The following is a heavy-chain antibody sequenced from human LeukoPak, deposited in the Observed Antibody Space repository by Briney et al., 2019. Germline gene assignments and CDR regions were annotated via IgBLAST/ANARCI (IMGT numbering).Heavy chain of an antibody. CDR3: AKDTYDSRGYYPWDH. V-gene: IGHV4-38-2*02. D-gene: IGHD3-22*01. CDR2: SNHSGSS. CDR1: GYSISSGYY. J-gene: IGHJ4*02. Sequence: SENLSLTCSVSGYSISSGYYWGWIRQPPGKGLEWIGSSNHSGSSYYNPSLKSRVTILVDTSRNQFSLKLTSVTVADTAVYYCAKDTYDSRGYYPWDHWGQGTLVTVSS.